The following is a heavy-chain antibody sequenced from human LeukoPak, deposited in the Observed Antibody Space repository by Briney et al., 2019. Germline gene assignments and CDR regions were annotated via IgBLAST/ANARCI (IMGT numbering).Heavy chain of an antibody. CDR1: GFTFSSYG. J-gene: IGHJ4*02. V-gene: IGHV3-33*01. CDR2: IWNDGSKS. D-gene: IGHD6-19*01. CDR3: ARFRSGWYMDY. Sequence: SGGSLRLSCAASGFTFSSYGMHWVRQAPGKGLEWVAVIWNDGSKSNYPDSVKGRFTFSRDDSKNTLFLQVSSLRVEDTAVYYCARFRSGWYMDYWGQGTLVTVSS.